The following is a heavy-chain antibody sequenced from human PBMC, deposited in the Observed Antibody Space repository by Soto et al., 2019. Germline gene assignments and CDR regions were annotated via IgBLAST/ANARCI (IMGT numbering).Heavy chain of an antibody. Sequence: RASVKVSCKASGGTFSSYAISWVRQAPGQGLEWMGGIIPIFGTANYAQKFQGRVTITADESTSTAYMELSSLRSEDTAVYYCGVVGSNAKLSYYYGMDVWGQGTTVTVSS. CDR2: IIPIFGTA. D-gene: IGHD2-2*01. CDR3: GVVGSNAKLSYYYGMDV. CDR1: GGTFSSYA. J-gene: IGHJ6*02. V-gene: IGHV1-69*13.